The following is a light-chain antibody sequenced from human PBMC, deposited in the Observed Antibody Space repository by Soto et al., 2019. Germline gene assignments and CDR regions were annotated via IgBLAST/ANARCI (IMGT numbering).Light chain of an antibody. CDR1: SGHNTYI. Sequence: QSALTQSSSASASLGSSVTLTCILSSGHNTYIIALHQQQPGKAPRFLMTLDRSGSYNRGSGVPDRFSGSSSGADRYLTISNLQFEDEGDYYCETWYSNTHKVFGGGTQLTVL. V-gene: IGLV4-60*02. CDR2: LDRSGSY. CDR3: ETWYSNTHKV. J-gene: IGLJ3*02.